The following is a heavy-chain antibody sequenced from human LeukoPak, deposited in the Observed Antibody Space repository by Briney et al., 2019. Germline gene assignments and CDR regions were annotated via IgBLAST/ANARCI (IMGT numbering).Heavy chain of an antibody. D-gene: IGHD1-26*01. CDR2: INWNGGST. Sequence: PGGALRLSCAASGFTFDDYGMSWVRQAPGKALEWVSGINWNGGSTGYAESVKGRFTISRDNAKNSLYLQMNSLRAEDTALYYCAREVELLRTFDYWGQGTLVTVSS. CDR3: AREVELLRTFDY. J-gene: IGHJ4*02. V-gene: IGHV3-20*04. CDR1: GFTFDDYG.